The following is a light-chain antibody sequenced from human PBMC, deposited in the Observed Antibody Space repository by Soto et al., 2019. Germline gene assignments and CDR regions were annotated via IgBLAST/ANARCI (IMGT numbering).Light chain of an antibody. Sequence: EIVLTQSPATLSLSPGERATLSCRASQSVSSYLAWYQQKPGQAPMLLIYDASNRATGIPARFSGGGSGTDFTLTISSLEPEDFAVYYCQQRFNWPRFTFGQGNKLEIK. J-gene: IGKJ2*01. V-gene: IGKV3-11*01. CDR3: QQRFNWPRFT. CDR1: QSVSSY. CDR2: DAS.